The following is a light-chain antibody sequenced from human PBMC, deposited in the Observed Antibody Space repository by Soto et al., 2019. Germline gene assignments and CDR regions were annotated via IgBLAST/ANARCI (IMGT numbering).Light chain of an antibody. J-gene: IGKJ1*01. CDR2: DAS. CDR3: QQYKSYSPRT. V-gene: IGKV1-5*01. Sequence: DVRLTQSPSTLSASVGDRVTITCRASQTISNWLAWYQQRPGKAPQFLISDASRLESGVPSRFSGSGSGTEFTLTISSLQPDDSATYYCQQYKSYSPRTFGQGTKVDIK. CDR1: QTISNW.